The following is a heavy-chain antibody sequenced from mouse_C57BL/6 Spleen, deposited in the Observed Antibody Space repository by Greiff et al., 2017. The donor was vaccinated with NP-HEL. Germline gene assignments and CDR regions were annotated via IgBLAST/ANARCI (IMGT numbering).Heavy chain of an antibody. J-gene: IGHJ3*01. V-gene: IGHV14-1*01. CDR2: IDPEDGDT. CDR1: GFNIKDYY. Sequence: VHVKQSGAELVRPGASVKLSCTASGFNIKDYYMHWVKQRPEQGLEWIGRIDPEDGDTEYAPKFQGKATMTADTSSNTAYLQLSSLTSEDTAVYYCTTGGLRLPWFAYWGQGTLVTVSA. CDR3: TTGGLRLPWFAY. D-gene: IGHD3-2*02.